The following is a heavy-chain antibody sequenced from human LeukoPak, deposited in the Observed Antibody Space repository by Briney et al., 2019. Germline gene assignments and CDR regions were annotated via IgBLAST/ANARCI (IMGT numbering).Heavy chain of an antibody. D-gene: IGHD2/OR15-2a*01. CDR2: IYHSGST. V-gene: IGHV4-38-2*02. Sequence: MPSETLSLTCTVSGYSISSGYYWGWIRQPPGKGLEWIGSIYHSGSTYYNPSLKSRVTISVDKSKNQFSLKLSSVTAADTAVYYCVWRGWHSGGLSKTPTGDYFDYWGQGTLVTVSS. CDR3: VWRGWHSGGLSKTPTGDYFDY. J-gene: IGHJ4*02. CDR1: GYSISSGYY.